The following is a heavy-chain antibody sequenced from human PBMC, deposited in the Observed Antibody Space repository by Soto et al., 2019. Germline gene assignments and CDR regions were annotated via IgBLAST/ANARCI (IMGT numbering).Heavy chain of an antibody. J-gene: IGHJ4*02. CDR1: GFTFSSYA. CDR3: VRDPSSVTTRRLDY. D-gene: IGHD1-1*01. V-gene: IGHV3-23*01. Sequence: GGSLSLSCAASGFTFSSYAMSWVRQAPGKGLEWVSAISGSGGSTYYADSVKGRFTISRDNSKNTMYLQMNSLRAEDTAVYYSVRDPSSVTTRRLDYWGQGTLVTVSS. CDR2: ISGSGGST.